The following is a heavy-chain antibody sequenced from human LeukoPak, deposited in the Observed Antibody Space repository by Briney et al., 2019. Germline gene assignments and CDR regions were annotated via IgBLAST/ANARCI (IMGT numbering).Heavy chain of an antibody. CDR1: GGSFSGYY. V-gene: IGHV4-34*09. D-gene: IGHD3-22*01. J-gene: IGHJ4*02. Sequence: PSETLSLTCAVYGGSFSGYYWSWIRQPPGKGLEWIGEINHSGSTNYNPSLKSRVTISVDTSKNQFSLKLSSVTAADTAVYYCASIYDSSGYSFDYWGQGTLVTVSS. CDR2: INHSGST. CDR3: ASIYDSSGYSFDY.